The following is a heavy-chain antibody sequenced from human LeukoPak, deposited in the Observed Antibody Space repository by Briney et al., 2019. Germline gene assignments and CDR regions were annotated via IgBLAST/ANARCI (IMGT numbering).Heavy chain of an antibody. CDR3: TTAYYYDSSGYDYDY. V-gene: IGHV3-15*01. D-gene: IGHD3-22*01. CDR2: IKSKTDGGTT. Sequence: GSLRLSCAASGFTFSNAWMSWVRQAPGKGLEWVGRIKSKTDGGTTDYAAPVKGRFTISRDDSKNTLYLQMNSLKTEDTAVYYCTTAYYYDSSGYDYDYWGQGTLVTVSS. CDR1: GFTFSNAW. J-gene: IGHJ4*02.